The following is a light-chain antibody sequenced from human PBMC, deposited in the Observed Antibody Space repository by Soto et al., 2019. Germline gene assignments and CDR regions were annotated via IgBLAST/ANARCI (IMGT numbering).Light chain of an antibody. CDR2: AAS. CDR1: QSVTVNS. CDR3: QQYGSSYPWT. J-gene: IGKJ1*01. Sequence: EILLTQSPSTLSLSPGEGFTLSCMSIQSVTVNSLAWYQQKPGQTPKLLIYAASTRAAAVPDRFSGSGSGTDFTLTIRRLEPEDFAVYYCQQYGSSYPWTFGQGTKVDIK. V-gene: IGKV3-20*01.